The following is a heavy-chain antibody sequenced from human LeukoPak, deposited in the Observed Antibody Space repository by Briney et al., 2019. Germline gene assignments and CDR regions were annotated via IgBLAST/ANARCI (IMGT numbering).Heavy chain of an antibody. V-gene: IGHV1-69*05. CDR2: IIPIFGTA. J-gene: IGHJ4*02. CDR3: ASALHDYGGSIDY. D-gene: IGHD4-23*01. Sequence: ASVKVSCKASGGTFSSYAISWVRQAPGQGLEWMGGIIPIFGTANYAQKFQGRVTITTDESTSTAYMELSSLRSEDTAVYYCASALHDYGGSIDYWGQGTLVTVSS. CDR1: GGTFSSYA.